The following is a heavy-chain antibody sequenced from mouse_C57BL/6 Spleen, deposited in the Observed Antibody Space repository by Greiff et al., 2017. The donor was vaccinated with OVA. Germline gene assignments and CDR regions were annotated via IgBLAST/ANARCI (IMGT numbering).Heavy chain of an antibody. D-gene: IGHD1-1*01. J-gene: IGHJ4*01. Sequence: DVQLQESGGGLVKPGGSLKLSCAASGFTFSDYGMHWVRQAPEKGLEWVAYISSGSSTIYYADTVKGRFTISRDNAKNTLFLQMTSLRSEDTAMYYCARRAYYGSRGYAMDYWGQGTSVTVSS. CDR1: GFTFSDYG. CDR2: ISSGSSTI. CDR3: ARRAYYGSRGYAMDY. V-gene: IGHV5-17*01.